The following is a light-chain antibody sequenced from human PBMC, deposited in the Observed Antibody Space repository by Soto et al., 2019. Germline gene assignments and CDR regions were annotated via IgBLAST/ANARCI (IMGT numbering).Light chain of an antibody. CDR3: QQYKSYWT. CDR1: QSISSY. CDR2: DAS. Sequence: DIQMTQSPSSLSASVVDRVTITCRASQSISSYLNWYQQKPGKAPKLLIYDASSLESGVPSRFSGGGSGTEFTLAISSLQPDDFATYYCQQYKSYWTLGQATKV. V-gene: IGKV1-5*01. J-gene: IGKJ1*01.